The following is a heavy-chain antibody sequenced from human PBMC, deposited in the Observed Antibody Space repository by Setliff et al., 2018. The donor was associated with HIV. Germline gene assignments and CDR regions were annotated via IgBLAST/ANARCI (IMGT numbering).Heavy chain of an antibody. D-gene: IGHD3-22*01. CDR1: GGSFTGYY. Sequence: SETLSLTCAVSGGSFTGYYWSWIRQTPGKGLEWIAEINHSGNTNYNPSLKSRVTISVDKSKNQFSLKVNSVTAADTAVYCCARVNQWLGYYLLDYWGQGILVTVSS. V-gene: IGHV4-34*01. CDR3: ARVNQWLGYYLLDY. J-gene: IGHJ4*02. CDR2: INHSGNT.